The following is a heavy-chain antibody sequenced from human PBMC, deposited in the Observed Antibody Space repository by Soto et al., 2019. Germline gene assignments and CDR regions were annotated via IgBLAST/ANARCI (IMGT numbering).Heavy chain of an antibody. CDR3: ARDRYCSGGSCYARRSWFDP. CDR1: GFTFSSYA. V-gene: IGHV3-30-3*01. D-gene: IGHD2-15*01. CDR2: ISYDGSNK. J-gene: IGHJ5*02. Sequence: GGSLRLSCAASGFTFSSYAMHWVRQAPGKGLEWVAVISYDGSNKYYADSVKGRFTVSRDNSKNTLYLQMNSLRAEDTAVYYCARDRYCSGGSCYARRSWFDPWGQGTLVTVSS.